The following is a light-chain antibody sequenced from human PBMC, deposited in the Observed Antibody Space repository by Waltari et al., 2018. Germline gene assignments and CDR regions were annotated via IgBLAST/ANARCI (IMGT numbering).Light chain of an antibody. J-gene: IGLJ1*01. CDR3: QSYDNSLNGLFV. CDR1: SSNIGAGYD. Sequence: QSVLTQPPSVSGAPGQRVTISCTGSSSNIGAGYDVHWYQQLPGTAPKLLIYGNTNRPSGVPDRFSGCQSGTSASLAITGLQAEDEADYYCQSYDNSLNGLFVFGTGTKVTVL. V-gene: IGLV1-40*01. CDR2: GNT.